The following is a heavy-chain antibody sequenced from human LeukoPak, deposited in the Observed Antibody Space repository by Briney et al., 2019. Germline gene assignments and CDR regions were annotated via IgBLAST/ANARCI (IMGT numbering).Heavy chain of an antibody. Sequence: SETLSLTCAVSGYSISSGYYWGWIRQPPRKGLEWIGSIYQSGSTYYNPSLKSRVTISVDTSKNQFSLKLSSVTAADTAVYYCARHIALLWFGESQNWFDPWGQGTLATVSS. J-gene: IGHJ5*02. CDR1: GYSISSGYY. V-gene: IGHV4-38-2*01. CDR2: IYQSGST. CDR3: ARHIALLWFGESQNWFDP. D-gene: IGHD3-10*01.